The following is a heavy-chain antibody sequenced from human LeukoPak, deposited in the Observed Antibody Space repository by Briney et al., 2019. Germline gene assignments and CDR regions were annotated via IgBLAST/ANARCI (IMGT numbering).Heavy chain of an antibody. CDR3: GMSGDRVPLQDDVFDV. J-gene: IGHJ3*01. V-gene: IGHV5-51*01. CDR1: GCSFTSYC. CDR2: IYPGDSGP. Sequence: GESLKISCKVSGCSFTSYCIGWVRQMPGKGLEWMGIIYPGDSGPTYSPSFQGQVTISVDKSISTASLQWSSLQASDTAMYYCGMSGDRVPLQDDVFDVWGQGTMVTVST. D-gene: IGHD1-26*01.